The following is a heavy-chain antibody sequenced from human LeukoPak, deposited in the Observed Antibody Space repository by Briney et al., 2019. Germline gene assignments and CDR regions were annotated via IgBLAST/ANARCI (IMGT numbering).Heavy chain of an antibody. D-gene: IGHD6-13*01. J-gene: IGHJ4*02. CDR2: IYTSGST. CDR1: GGSINSGSYY. V-gene: IGHV4-61*02. CDR3: ARQIATAGLFDY. Sequence: SDTLSLTCTLSGGSINSGSYYWSWIRQPAGKGPEWIGRIYTSGSTNYNPSLKSRLTISLDTSKNQFSLKLSSVTAAATAVYYCARQIATAGLFDYWGQGTLVTVSS.